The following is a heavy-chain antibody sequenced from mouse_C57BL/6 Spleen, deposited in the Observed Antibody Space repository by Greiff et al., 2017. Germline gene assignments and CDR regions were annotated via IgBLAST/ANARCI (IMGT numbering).Heavy chain of an antibody. J-gene: IGHJ3*01. D-gene: IGHD3-3*01. CDR2: ISGGGGNT. CDR1: GFTFSSYT. V-gene: IGHV5-9*01. Sequence: EVKLMESGGGLVKPGGSLKLSCAASGFTFSSYTMSWVRQTPEKRLEWVATISGGGGNTYYPDSVKGRFTISRDNAKNTLYLQMSRLRSEDTALYYCARRRDGGFAYWGQGTLVTVSA. CDR3: ARRRDGGFAY.